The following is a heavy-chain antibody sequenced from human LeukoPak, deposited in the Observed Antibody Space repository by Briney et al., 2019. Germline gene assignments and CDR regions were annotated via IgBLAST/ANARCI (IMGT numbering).Heavy chain of an antibody. CDR3: ITWRWFDP. Sequence: GGSLRLSCAASGFXFSDYYISWVRQAPGKGLEWVGRIKSKTDGGTADYAAPGKGRFTISRDDSKNTMYLQMNSLKTEDTAVYYCITWRWFDPWGQGTLVTVSS. CDR1: GFXFSDYY. V-gene: IGHV3-15*01. J-gene: IGHJ5*02. CDR2: IKSKTDGGTA.